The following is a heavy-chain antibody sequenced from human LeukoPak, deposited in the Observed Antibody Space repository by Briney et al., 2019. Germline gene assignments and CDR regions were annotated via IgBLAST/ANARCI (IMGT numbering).Heavy chain of an antibody. D-gene: IGHD5-18*01. CDR2: ISGSSSTI. V-gene: IGHV3-48*01. CDR1: GFTFSNYW. Sequence: GGSLRLSCAASGFTFSNYWMNWVRQAPGKGLEWVSYISGSSSTIYYADSVRGRFTISRDNAKNSLYLQMNSLRAEDTAVYYCAREGYSYGYGAFDIWGQGTMVTVSS. J-gene: IGHJ3*02. CDR3: AREGYSYGYGAFDI.